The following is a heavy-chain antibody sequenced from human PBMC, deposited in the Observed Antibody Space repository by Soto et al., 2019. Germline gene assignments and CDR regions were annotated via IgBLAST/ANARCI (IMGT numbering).Heavy chain of an antibody. D-gene: IGHD2-15*01. CDR1: GGSFSGYY. CDR3: ARGDIVVVVAATTGSDWFDP. V-gene: IGHV4-34*01. Sequence: QVQLQQWGAGLLKPSETLSLTCAVYGGSFSGYYWSWIRQPPGKGLEWIGEINHSGSTNYNPSLKCRVTLSGDPSQNPSSLQLTSVTAADTAVYCCARGDIVVVVAATTGSDWFDPWGQGTLVTVSS. J-gene: IGHJ5*02. CDR2: INHSGST.